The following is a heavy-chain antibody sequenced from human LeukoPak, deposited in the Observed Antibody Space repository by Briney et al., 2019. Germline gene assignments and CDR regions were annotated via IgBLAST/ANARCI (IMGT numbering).Heavy chain of an antibody. CDR2: IDWADDK. V-gene: IGHV2-70*04. CDR3: ALLGATTRGGVDY. D-gene: IGHD1-26*01. J-gene: IGHJ4*02. Sequence: SGPTLVNPTQTLTLTCTFSGFSLSTSGMRVSWIRQPPGKALEWLARIDWADDKFYSTSLKTRLTISKDTSKNQVVLTMTNMDPVDTATYYCALLGATTRGGVDYWGQGTLDTVSS. CDR1: GFSLSTSGMR.